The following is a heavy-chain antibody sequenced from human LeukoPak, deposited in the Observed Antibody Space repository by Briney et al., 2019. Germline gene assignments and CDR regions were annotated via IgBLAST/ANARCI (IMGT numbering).Heavy chain of an antibody. J-gene: IGHJ4*02. D-gene: IGHD6-13*01. CDR3: ATNIAGRAD. Sequence: SQTLSLTCAVYGGSFSGYYWSWIRQPPGKGLEWIGEINHSGSTNYNPSLKSRVTISVDTSKNQFSLKLSSVTAADTAVYYCATNIAGRADWGQGTLVTVSS. CDR2: INHSGST. V-gene: IGHV4-34*01. CDR1: GGSFSGYY.